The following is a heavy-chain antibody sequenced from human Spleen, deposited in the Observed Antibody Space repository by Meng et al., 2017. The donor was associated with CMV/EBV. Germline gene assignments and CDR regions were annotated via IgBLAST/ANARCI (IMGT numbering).Heavy chain of an antibody. J-gene: IGHJ5*02. D-gene: IGHD3-22*01. CDR2: IYYSGST. V-gene: IGHV4-34*01. CDR3: ARTYYYDSSGWA. Sequence: GPVQQGGAGPLNPSETLSLTCAVYGGSFRGYSWSWICQPPGKGLEWIGSIYYSGSTYYNPSLKSRVTISVDTSKNQFSLKLSSVTAADTAVYYCARTYYYDSSGWAWGQGTLVTVSS. CDR1: GGSFRGYS.